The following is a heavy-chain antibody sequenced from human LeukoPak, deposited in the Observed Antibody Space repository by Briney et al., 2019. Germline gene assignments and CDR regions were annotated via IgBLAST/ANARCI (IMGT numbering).Heavy chain of an antibody. CDR3: ASGSSGPGTIDY. V-gene: IGHV4-59*01. CDR1: GGSISSYY. Sequence: SETLSLTCTVSGGSISSYYWSWIRQPPGKGLEWIGYIYYSGSTNYNPSLKSRVTISVDTSKNQFSLKLSSVTAADTAVYYCASGSSGPGTIDYWGQGTLVTVSS. CDR2: IYYSGST. J-gene: IGHJ4*02. D-gene: IGHD6-19*01.